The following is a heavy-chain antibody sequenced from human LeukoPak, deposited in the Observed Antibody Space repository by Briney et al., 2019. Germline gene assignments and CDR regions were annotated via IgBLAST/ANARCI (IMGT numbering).Heavy chain of an antibody. CDR1: GFTFSSYA. D-gene: IGHD2-15*01. V-gene: IGHV3-23*01. CDR2: ISGSGGST. J-gene: IGHJ4*02. CDR3: AKVPYCSGGSCSGNYFDY. Sequence: GGSLRLSCAASGFTFSSYAMSWVRQAPGKGLEWVSAISGSGGSTYYADSVKGRFTISRDNSKNTLYLQTNSLRAEDTAVYYCAKVPYCSGGSCSGNYFDYWGQGTLVTVSS.